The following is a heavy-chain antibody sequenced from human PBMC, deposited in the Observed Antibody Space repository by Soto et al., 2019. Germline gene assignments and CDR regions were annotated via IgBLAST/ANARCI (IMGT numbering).Heavy chain of an antibody. Sequence: QVQLQESGPGLMKPSQTLSLTCTVSGGSISGTAYYWSWIRQHPGTGLEWIGYIYYSGSTYYNPYLKSRVTISVDTSKNQFSLKLSSVTAADTAVYYCARGRWLQSFEYWGQGTLVTVSS. V-gene: IGHV4-31*03. CDR2: IYYSGST. CDR1: GGSISGTAYY. D-gene: IGHD5-12*01. J-gene: IGHJ4*02. CDR3: ARGRWLQSFEY.